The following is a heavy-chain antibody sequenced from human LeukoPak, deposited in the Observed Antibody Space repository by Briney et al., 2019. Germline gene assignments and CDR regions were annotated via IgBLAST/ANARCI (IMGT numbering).Heavy chain of an antibody. Sequence: SETLSLNCTVSGGSISSYYWRWIRQPPGKGLEWIGYIYYSGTTNYNPSLKSRVTISVDTSKNQFSLKLNSVTAADTAVYYCARGVYIAAAQYGYWGQGILVTVSS. V-gene: IGHV4-59*01. D-gene: IGHD6-13*01. CDR3: ARGVYIAAAQYGY. CDR1: GGSISSYY. CDR2: IYYSGTT. J-gene: IGHJ4*02.